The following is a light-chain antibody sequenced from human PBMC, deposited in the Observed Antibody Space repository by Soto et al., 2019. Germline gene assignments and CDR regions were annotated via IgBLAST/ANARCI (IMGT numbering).Light chain of an antibody. CDR2: STS. J-gene: IGLJ3*02. V-gene: IGLV8-61*01. Sequence: QAVVTPDPSFSVSPVETVTLTCGLSSGSVSTDYYPSWYQHTPGQAPRSLIYSTSTRSSGVPDRFSGSILGNKAALTITGAQADDESVYYCTLYMGSGISMFGGGTKLTVL. CDR1: SGSVSTDYY. CDR3: TLYMGSGISM.